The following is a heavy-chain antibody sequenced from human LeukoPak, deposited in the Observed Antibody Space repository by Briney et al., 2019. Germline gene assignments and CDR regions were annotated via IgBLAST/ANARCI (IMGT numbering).Heavy chain of an antibody. J-gene: IGHJ6*03. D-gene: IGHD3-9*01. V-gene: IGHV4-39*07. Sequence: SETLSLTCTVSDGSISSSSYYWGWIRQPPGKGLEWIGSIYYSGSSYYNPSLKSRVTISVDTSKNQFSLKLSSVTAADTAVYYCARLRPINKNYDILTGWGRGYYYYYYMDVWGKGTTVTISS. CDR1: DGSISSSSYY. CDR3: ARLRPINKNYDILTGWGRGYYYYYYMDV. CDR2: IYYSGSS.